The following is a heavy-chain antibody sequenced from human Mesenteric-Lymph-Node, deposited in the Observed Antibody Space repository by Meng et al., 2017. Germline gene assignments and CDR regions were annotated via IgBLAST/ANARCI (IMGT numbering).Heavy chain of an antibody. CDR3: AVETYYYDSSGFVPLDY. CDR1: GGTFSSYT. Sequence: SVTVSCKASGGTFSSYTISWVRQAPGQGLEWMGRIIPILGIANYAQKFQGRVTITADKSTSTAYMELSSLRSEDTAVYYCAVETYYYDSSGFVPLDYWGQGTLVTVSS. D-gene: IGHD3-22*01. J-gene: IGHJ4*02. V-gene: IGHV1-69*02. CDR2: IIPILGIA.